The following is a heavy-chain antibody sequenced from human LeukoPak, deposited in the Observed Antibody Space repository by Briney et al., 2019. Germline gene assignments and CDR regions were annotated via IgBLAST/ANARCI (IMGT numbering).Heavy chain of an antibody. CDR2: IKQDGSEK. CDR1: GFTFSSYW. Sequence: GGSLRLSCAASGFTFSSYWMSWVRQAPGKGLEWVANIKQDGSEKYYVDSVKGRFTISRDNAKNSLYLQMNSLRAEDTAVYYCARGLRYFDWLLSNWGQGTLVTVSS. D-gene: IGHD3-9*01. V-gene: IGHV3-7*03. CDR3: ARGLRYFDWLLSN. J-gene: IGHJ4*02.